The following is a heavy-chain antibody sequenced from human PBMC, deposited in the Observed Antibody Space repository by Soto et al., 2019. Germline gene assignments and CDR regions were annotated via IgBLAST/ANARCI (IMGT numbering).Heavy chain of an antibody. CDR3: ARGPGYCSGGSCYSIPYFQH. D-gene: IGHD2-15*01. CDR2: INHSGST. CDR1: GGSFSGYY. J-gene: IGHJ1*01. Sequence: SETLSLTCAVYGGSFSGYYWSWIRQPPGKGLEWIGEINHSGSTNYNPSLKSRVTITVDTSKNQFSLKLSSVTAADTAVYYCARGPGYCSGGSCYSIPYFQHWGQGTLVTVSS. V-gene: IGHV4-34*01.